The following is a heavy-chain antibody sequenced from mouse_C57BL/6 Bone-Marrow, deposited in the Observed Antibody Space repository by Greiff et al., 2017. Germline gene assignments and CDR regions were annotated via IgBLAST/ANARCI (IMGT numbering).Heavy chain of an antibody. CDR2: IDPENGDT. V-gene: IGHV14-4*01. J-gene: IGHJ2*01. CDR3: TTGDWGY. CDR1: GFNIKDDY. Sequence: EVKVVESGAELVRPGASVKLSCTASGFNIKDDYMHWVKQRPEQGLEWIGWIDPENGDTEYASKFQGKATITADTSSNTAYLQLSSLTSEDTAVYYCTTGDWGYWGQGTTLTVSS.